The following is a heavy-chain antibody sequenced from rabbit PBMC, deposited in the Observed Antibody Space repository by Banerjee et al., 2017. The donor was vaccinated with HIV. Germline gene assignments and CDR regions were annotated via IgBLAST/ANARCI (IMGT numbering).Heavy chain of an antibody. CDR1: GFSLSSGYD. D-gene: IGHD1-1*01. Sequence: QSLAESGGGLVKPGASLTLPCKASGFSLSSGYDLCWVRQAPGKGLEWVACIYVGSGSAYYASWVNGRFTISSDNAQNTVDLQMKSLTAADTATYFCARDLYSGSGGWWLWGQGTLVTVS. CDR3: ARDLYSGSGGWWL. V-gene: IGHV1S40*01. J-gene: IGHJ3*01. CDR2: IYVGSGSA.